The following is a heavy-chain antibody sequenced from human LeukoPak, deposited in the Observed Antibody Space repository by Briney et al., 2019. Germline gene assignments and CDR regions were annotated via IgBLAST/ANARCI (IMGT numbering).Heavy chain of an antibody. CDR3: AREKTSSGTGWLDP. CDR2: MSGSTTFM. D-gene: IGHD2-8*02. Sequence: PGGSLRLSCVASGFTFRSYSMNWVRQAPGKGLEWVASMSGSTTFMYYSDSVKGRFTISRDNVKNSVYLQMNSLRVEDTAIYSCAREKTSSGTGWLDPWGQGTMVTVSS. V-gene: IGHV3-21*01. CDR1: GFTFRSYS. J-gene: IGHJ5*02.